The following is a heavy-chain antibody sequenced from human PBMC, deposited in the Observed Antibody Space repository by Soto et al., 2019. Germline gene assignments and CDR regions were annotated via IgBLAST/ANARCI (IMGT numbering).Heavy chain of an antibody. V-gene: IGHV3-33*01. CDR3: TRDIRSIYFDY. Sequence: GGSLRLSCAASGFTFKNYGMHWVRQAPGKGLEWVAVIWYDGSNKYYADSVKGRFTISRDNSKNTLDLQMNSLRGEDTAVYYCTRDIRSIYFDYWGQGARVTVSS. J-gene: IGHJ4*02. CDR1: GFTFKNYG. CDR2: IWYDGSNK. D-gene: IGHD3-3*02.